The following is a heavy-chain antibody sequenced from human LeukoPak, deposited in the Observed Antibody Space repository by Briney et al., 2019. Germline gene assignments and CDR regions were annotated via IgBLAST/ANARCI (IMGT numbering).Heavy chain of an antibody. CDR1: GFNFSTYN. CDR2: ISSSSRTR. Sequence: GGSLRLPCAASGFNFSTYNVNWVRQAPGKGLDWVSYISSSSRTRYYADSVKGRFTISRDNAKDSLYLQMNSLRAEDTAVYYCAKGGFTYYDILTGPSLNWFDPWGQGTLVTVSS. V-gene: IGHV3-48*04. D-gene: IGHD3-9*01. J-gene: IGHJ5*02. CDR3: AKGGFTYYDILTGPSLNWFDP.